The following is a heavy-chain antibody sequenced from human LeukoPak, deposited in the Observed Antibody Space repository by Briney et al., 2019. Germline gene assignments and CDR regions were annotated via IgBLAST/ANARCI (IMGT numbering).Heavy chain of an antibody. Sequence: TSETLSLTCNVSRVSISSGGHYWSWIRQRPGKCLEWMGYTYFTGSTYYNPSLQSRLITSADTSMTQFSLRLRSVTAADTAVYYCARDVQYYYHSRGPSGAFDIWGQGTMVTVSS. CDR1: RVSISSGGHY. V-gene: IGHV4-31*03. CDR2: TYFTGST. CDR3: ARDVQYYYHSRGPSGAFDI. D-gene: IGHD3-22*01. J-gene: IGHJ3*02.